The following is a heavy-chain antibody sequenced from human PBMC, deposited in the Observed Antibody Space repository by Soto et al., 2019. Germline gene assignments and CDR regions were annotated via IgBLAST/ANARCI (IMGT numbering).Heavy chain of an antibody. CDR2: MDPNSGDT. Sequence: QVQLVQSGAEVEKPGASVKVSCKASGYSFTTYDINWMRQATGQGLEWMGWMDPNSGDTCYAQKFQGRVTMTRDTSISTAYMELSSLRSDDTALYYCARNRRKTGDFDYWGQGTLVTVSS. V-gene: IGHV1-8*01. CDR3: ARNRRKTGDFDY. J-gene: IGHJ4*02. D-gene: IGHD7-27*01. CDR1: GYSFTTYD.